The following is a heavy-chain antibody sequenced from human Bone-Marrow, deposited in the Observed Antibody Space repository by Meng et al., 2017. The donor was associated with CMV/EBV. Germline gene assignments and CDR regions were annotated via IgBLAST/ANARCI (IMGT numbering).Heavy chain of an antibody. V-gene: IGHV3-73*01. CDR2: IRTKPNGYAT. D-gene: IGHD6-19*01. CDR3: SRLADTSGWYPR. CDR1: GFTFSGSA. Sequence: ASGFTFSGSAMHWVRQASGKGLEWVGRIRTKPNGYATAYAASLEGRFTISRDDSKNTAYLQMNSLKTEDTAVYYCSRLADTSGWYPRWGQGTLVTVSS. J-gene: IGHJ4*02.